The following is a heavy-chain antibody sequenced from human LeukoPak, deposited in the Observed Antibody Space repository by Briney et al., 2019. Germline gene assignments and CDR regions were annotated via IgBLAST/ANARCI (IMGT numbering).Heavy chain of an antibody. Sequence: GGTLRLSCAASRFTFSSYGMSWVRQAPGKGLEWVSATSSSDAGTYHADSVRGRFTISRDNSKNTLYLQMNSLRAEDAAVYYCARAPVTSCSGVLCYPFDYWGQGTLVTVSS. V-gene: IGHV3-23*01. CDR3: ARAPVTSCSGVLCYPFDY. CDR2: TSSSDAGT. J-gene: IGHJ4*02. D-gene: IGHD2-15*01. CDR1: RFTFSSYG.